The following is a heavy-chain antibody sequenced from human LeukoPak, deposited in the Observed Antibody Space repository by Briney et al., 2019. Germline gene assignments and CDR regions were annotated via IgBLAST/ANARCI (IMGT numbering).Heavy chain of an antibody. CDR3: ARQTYVWGSYRFYYFDY. J-gene: IGHJ4*02. V-gene: IGHV4-39*01. CDR2: IYYSGST. Sequence: SETRSLTCTVSGGSISSSSYYWGWIRQPPGKGLEWIGSIYYSGSTYYNPSLKSRVTISVDTSKNQFSLKLSSVTAADTAVYYCARQTYVWGSYRFYYFDYWGQGTLVTVSS. D-gene: IGHD3-16*02. CDR1: GGSISSSSYY.